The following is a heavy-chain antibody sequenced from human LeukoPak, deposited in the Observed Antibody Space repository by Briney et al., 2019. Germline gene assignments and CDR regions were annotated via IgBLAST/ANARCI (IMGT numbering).Heavy chain of an antibody. Sequence: PSETLSLTCTVSGGSISSSSYYWGWIRQPPGKGLEWIGSIYYSGSTYYNPSLKSRVTISVDTSKNQFSLKLSSVTAADTAVYYCAGVRDYYGSGSYVNFDYWGQGTLVTVSS. CDR1: GGSISSSSYY. V-gene: IGHV4-39*07. D-gene: IGHD3-10*01. J-gene: IGHJ4*02. CDR3: AGVRDYYGSGSYVNFDY. CDR2: IYYSGST.